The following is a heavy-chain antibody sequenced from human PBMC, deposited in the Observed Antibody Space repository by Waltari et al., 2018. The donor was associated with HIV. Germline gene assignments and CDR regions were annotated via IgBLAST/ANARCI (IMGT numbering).Heavy chain of an antibody. Sequence: QVQLVQSGAEVRKPGASVKVSCTTCGYPFTSHDIHWVRQATGQGLECMGWMNPNSGETGYAQKVQDRVTRTSDTSTRTAYMELSPLTSDDTAVYYCARGQLRALGGGNDYWGQGTLVTVSS. D-gene: IGHD2-2*01. CDR3: ARGQLRALGGGNDY. CDR1: GYPFTSHD. J-gene: IGHJ4*02. V-gene: IGHV1-8*01. CDR2: MNPNSGET.